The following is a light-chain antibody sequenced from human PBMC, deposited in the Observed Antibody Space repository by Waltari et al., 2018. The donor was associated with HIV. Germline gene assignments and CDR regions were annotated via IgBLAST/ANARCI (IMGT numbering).Light chain of an antibody. CDR1: PSLLFSSNNQNF. CDR3: QHFYSTPYT. CDR2: CAS. Sequence: DIVMTQSPDFLAVSLGERATINCKSSPSLLFSSNNQNFLAWYQQKPGLTPKLIAYCASTRESGVPDRFSASGSGTDFTLTITNVQAEDVAVYFCQHFYSTPYTFGQGTKLEIK. V-gene: IGKV4-1*01. J-gene: IGKJ2*01.